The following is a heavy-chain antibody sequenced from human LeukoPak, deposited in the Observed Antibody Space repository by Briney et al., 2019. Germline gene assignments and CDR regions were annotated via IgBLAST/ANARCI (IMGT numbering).Heavy chain of an antibody. J-gene: IGHJ4*02. D-gene: IGHD2-21*02. CDR3: AKDLASGDFGLDY. CDR2: ISGSGGST. V-gene: IGHV3-23*01. Sequence: PGGSLRLSCAASGFTFSSYAMSWVRQAPGKGLEWVSAISGSGGSTYYADSVKGRFTLSRDNSKNTLYLQMNSLRAEDTAVYYCAKDLASGDFGLDYWGQGTLVTVSS. CDR1: GFTFSSYA.